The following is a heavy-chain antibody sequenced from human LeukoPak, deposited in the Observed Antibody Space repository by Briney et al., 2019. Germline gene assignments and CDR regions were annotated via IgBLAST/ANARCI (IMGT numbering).Heavy chain of an antibody. J-gene: IGHJ4*02. CDR1: GYTLTELS. Sequence: ASVKVSCKVSGYTLTELSMHWVRQAPGKGLEWMGGFDPEDGETIYAQKFQGRVTMTEDISTDTAYMELSSLRSEDTAVYYCATDQIAVAGSSYFDYWGQGTLVTVSS. CDR3: ATDQIAVAGSSYFDY. D-gene: IGHD6-19*01. V-gene: IGHV1-24*01. CDR2: FDPEDGET.